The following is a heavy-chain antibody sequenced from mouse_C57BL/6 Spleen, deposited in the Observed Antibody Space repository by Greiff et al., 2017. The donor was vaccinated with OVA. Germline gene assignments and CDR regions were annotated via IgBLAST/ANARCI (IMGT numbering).Heavy chain of an antibody. CDR1: GYTFTDYE. CDR2: IDPETGGT. J-gene: IGHJ2*01. D-gene: IGHD1-1*01. V-gene: IGHV1-15*01. Sequence: QVQLQQSGAELVRPGASVTLSCKASGYTFTDYEMHWVKQTPVHGLEWIGAIDPETGGTAYNQKFKGKAILTADKSSSTAYMQLRSLTSEDSAVYYCTSYYYGSYYFDYWGQGTTLTVSA. CDR3: TSYYYGSYYFDY.